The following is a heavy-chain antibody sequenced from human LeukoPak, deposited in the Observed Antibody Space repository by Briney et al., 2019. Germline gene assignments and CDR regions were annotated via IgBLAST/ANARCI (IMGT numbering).Heavy chain of an antibody. CDR2: IYTSGST. V-gene: IGHV4-4*09. D-gene: IGHD5-18*01. CDR3: ARHGRIRLWNYFDY. Sequence: SETLSLTCTVSGGSISSYYWSWIRQPPGKGLEWIGYIYTSGSTNYNPSLKSRVTISVDTSKNQFSLKLSSVTAADTAVYYCARHGRIRLWNYFDYWGQGTLVTVSS. J-gene: IGHJ4*02. CDR1: GGSISSYY.